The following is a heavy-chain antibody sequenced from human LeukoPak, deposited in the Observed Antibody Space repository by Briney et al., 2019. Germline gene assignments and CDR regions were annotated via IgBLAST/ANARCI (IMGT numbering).Heavy chain of an antibody. CDR3: ARRTFGGVIAY. V-gene: IGHV4-59*12. CDR2: IYYSGST. D-gene: IGHD3-16*02. Sequence: SETLSLTCTVSGGSISSYYWSWIRQPPGKGLEWIGYIYYSGSTNYNPSLKSRVTISVDTSKNQFSLKLSSVTAADTAVYYCARRTFGGVIAYWGQGTLVTVSS. J-gene: IGHJ4*02. CDR1: GGSISSYY.